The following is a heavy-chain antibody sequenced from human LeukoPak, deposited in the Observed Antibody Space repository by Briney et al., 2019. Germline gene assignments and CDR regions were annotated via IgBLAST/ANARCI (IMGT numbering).Heavy chain of an antibody. J-gene: IGHJ4*02. V-gene: IGHV4-59*08. CDR3: ARLPDYPYYFDY. Sequence: SETLSLTCTVSGVSISSYYWSWIRQPPGKGLEWIGYIYYSGSTNYNPSLKSRVTISVDTSKNQFSLKLSSVTAADTAVYYCARLPDYPYYFDYWGQGTLVTVSS. D-gene: IGHD4-11*01. CDR1: GVSISSYY. CDR2: IYYSGST.